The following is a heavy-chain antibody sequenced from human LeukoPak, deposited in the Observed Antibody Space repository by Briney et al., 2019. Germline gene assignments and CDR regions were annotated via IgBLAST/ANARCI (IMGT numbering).Heavy chain of an antibody. CDR1: GASISAFY. Sequence: SESLSLTCTVSGASISAFYWTWFRQPAGKRLEWLGLIYIIVSTILNPSRRTRVAISLDVTKNHLFLRLTSWTAPHTALYYCARKDGDYWGQGTLVTVSS. V-gene: IGHV4-4*07. CDR3: ARKDGDY. J-gene: IGHJ4*02. CDR2: IYIIVST.